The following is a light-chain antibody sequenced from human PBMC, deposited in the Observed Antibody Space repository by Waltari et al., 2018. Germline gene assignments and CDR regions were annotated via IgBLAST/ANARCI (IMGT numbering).Light chain of an antibody. Sequence: QSVLTQPASVSGSPGQSITIPCTGTRSAIGAYTFVSWFQQPPGQAPRLLISEATKRPSGVSYRFSGAKSGNTASLSISDLQAEDEADYYCCSYVGGSRVLFGGGTKLTV. J-gene: IGLJ2*01. CDR3: CSYVGGSRVL. CDR2: EAT. V-gene: IGLV2-23*01. CDR1: RSAIGAYTF.